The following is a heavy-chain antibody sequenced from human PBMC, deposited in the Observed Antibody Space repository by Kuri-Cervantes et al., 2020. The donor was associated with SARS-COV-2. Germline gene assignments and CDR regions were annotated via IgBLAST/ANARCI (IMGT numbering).Heavy chain of an antibody. CDR1: GGSISSGGYY. D-gene: IGHD3-22*01. CDR3: ARGGYYSYYYYGMDV. CDR2: IYHSGST. V-gene: IGHV4-31*03. J-gene: IGHJ6*02. Sequence: SETLSLTCTVSGGSISSGGYYWSWIRQHPGKGLEWIGYIYHSGSTYYNPSPKSRVTISVDTSKNQFSLKLSSVTAADTAVYYCARGGYYSYYYYGMDVWGQGTTVTVSS.